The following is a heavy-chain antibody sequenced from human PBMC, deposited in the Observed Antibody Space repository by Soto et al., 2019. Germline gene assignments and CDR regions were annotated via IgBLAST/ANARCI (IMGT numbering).Heavy chain of an antibody. CDR2: ISSSSIYT. CDR3: ARVDRTAMFNGGDY. CDR1: GFTFRDYY. J-gene: IGHJ4*02. D-gene: IGHD5-18*01. V-gene: IGHV3-11*06. Sequence: QVQLVESGGGLVKPGWSLSRFCAASGFTFRDYYMSWIRQAPGKGLEWVSYISSSSIYTNYADSVKGRFTICRYNAKNALYLQMNIMRAEDTAVSYCARVDRTAMFNGGDYWCQGTLVTVSS.